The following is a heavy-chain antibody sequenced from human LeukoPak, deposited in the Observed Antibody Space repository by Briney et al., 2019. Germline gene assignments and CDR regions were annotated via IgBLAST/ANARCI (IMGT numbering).Heavy chain of an antibody. CDR2: IRAKAYGGTP. CDR1: GFRFGDYG. D-gene: IGHD3-3*01. Sequence: GGSLRLSCRASGFRFGDYGMSWVRQAPGKGLEWVGFIRAKAYGGTPEYVASVKGRFSISRDDSKSIAYLQMNSLRTEDTAVYYCTADQFFWGQGSLVTVSS. CDR3: TADQFF. J-gene: IGHJ4*02. V-gene: IGHV3-49*04.